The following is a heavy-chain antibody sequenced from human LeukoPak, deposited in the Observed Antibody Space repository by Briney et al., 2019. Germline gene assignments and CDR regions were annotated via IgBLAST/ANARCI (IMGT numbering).Heavy chain of an antibody. V-gene: IGHV4-61*01. CDR1: GVSVSSGSYY. CDR3: ARGGGSTMVRGVRVAFDI. D-gene: IGHD3-10*01. Sequence: SETLSLTCTVSGVSVSSGSYYWSWIRQPPGKGLEWIGYIYYSGSTNYNPSLKCRVTISVDTSKNQFSLKLSSVTAADTAVYYCARGGGSTMVRGVRVAFDIWGQGTMVTVSS. CDR2: IYYSGST. J-gene: IGHJ3*02.